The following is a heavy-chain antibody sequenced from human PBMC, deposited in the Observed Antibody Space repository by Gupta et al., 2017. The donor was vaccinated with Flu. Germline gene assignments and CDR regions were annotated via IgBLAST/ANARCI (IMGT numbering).Heavy chain of an antibody. V-gene: IGHV3-15*01. D-gene: IGHD2-15*01. CDR3: ATDLSGGYAFDL. Sequence: EVRLVESGGGLVKPGGSLRLSCAASEFTFSNAWMSWVRQAPGKGLAWVGRIKSEADGGTKDFAAPVKGRFSISRDDSKNTVYLQMNSLKSEDTAVYYCATDLSGGYAFDLWGQGTMVTVSS. CDR2: IKSEADGGTK. J-gene: IGHJ3*01. CDR1: EFTFSNAW.